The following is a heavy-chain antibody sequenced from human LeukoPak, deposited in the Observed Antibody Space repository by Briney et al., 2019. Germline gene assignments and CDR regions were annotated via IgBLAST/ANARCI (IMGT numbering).Heavy chain of an antibody. CDR1: GYTFTGYY. CDR2: INPNSGGT. CDR3: AVALKDRYFDY. D-gene: IGHD2-15*01. V-gene: IGHV1-2*04. J-gene: IGHJ4*02. Sequence: ASVKVSCKASGYTFTGYYMHWVRQAPGQGLEWMGWINPNSGGTNYAQKFQGWVTMTRDTSIGTAYMELSRLRSDDTAVYYCAVALKDRYFDYWGQGTLVTVSS.